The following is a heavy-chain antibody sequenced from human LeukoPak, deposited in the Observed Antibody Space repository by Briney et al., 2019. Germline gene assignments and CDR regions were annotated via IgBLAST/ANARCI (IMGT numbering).Heavy chain of an antibody. CDR1: GFTFSSYA. Sequence: QAGGSQTLSCAASGFTFSSYAMSWVRQAPGKGLEWVSAISGSGGSTYYADSVKGRFTISGDNSKNTLYLQMNSLRAEDTAVYYCAKGIATRASKWFDTSGQRDLVTVSS. J-gene: IGHJ5*02. D-gene: IGHD6-6*01. CDR3: AKGIATRASKWFDT. CDR2: ISGSGGST. V-gene: IGHV3-23*01.